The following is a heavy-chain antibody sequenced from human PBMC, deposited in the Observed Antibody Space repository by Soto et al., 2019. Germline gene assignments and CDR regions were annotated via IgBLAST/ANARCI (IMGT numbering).Heavy chain of an antibody. CDR2: IFHDGNT. CDR1: GASISSGGW. CDR3: ARHEGWTGPDQ. J-gene: IGHJ5*02. V-gene: IGHV4-4*02. D-gene: IGHD2-8*02. Sequence: PSETRSLTCAVSGASISSGGWWSWVRQPPGKGREWIAEIFHDGNTNYSPSLKSRVTISVDKSQNKFSLNVYSVTAADTAVYYCARHEGWTGPDQWGQGTLVTVSS.